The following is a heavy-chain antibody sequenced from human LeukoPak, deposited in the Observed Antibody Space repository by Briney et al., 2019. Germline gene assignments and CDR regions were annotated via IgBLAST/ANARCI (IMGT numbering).Heavy chain of an antibody. CDR2: ISYDGSNK. J-gene: IGHJ4*02. Sequence: ERSLRLSCAASGFTFSSYAMHWVRQAPGKGLEWVAVISYDGSNKYYADSVKGRFTISRDNSKNTLYLQMNSLRAEDTAVYYCASSLYSSGWYGLDYWGQGTLVTVSS. D-gene: IGHD6-19*01. CDR1: GFTFSSYA. V-gene: IGHV3-30-3*01. CDR3: ASSLYSSGWYGLDY.